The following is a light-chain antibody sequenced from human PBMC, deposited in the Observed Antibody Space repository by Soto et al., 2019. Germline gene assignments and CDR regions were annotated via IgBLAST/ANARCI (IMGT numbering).Light chain of an antibody. Sequence: EIVLTQSPGTLSLSPGERATLSCRASQSVSSSYIVWYQQKPGQTPKLLIYGASSRATGIPDRFSGSGSGTDFTLTISRLEPEDFAVYYCQQYGNSPYTFVQGTKLEIK. J-gene: IGKJ2*01. CDR1: QSVSSSY. CDR3: QQYGNSPYT. CDR2: GAS. V-gene: IGKV3-20*01.